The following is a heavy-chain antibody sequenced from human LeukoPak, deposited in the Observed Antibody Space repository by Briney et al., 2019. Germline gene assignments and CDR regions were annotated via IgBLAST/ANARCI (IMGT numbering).Heavy chain of an antibody. V-gene: IGHV1-18*04. CDR2: INAYNGNT. J-gene: IGHJ4*02. CDR3: AREVVGEESLDY. CDR1: GYTFTGYY. Sequence: GASVKVSCKASGYTFTGYYMHWVRQAPGQGLGWMGWINAYNGNTNYAQKLQGRVTMTTDTSTSTAYMELRSLRSDDTAVYYCAREVVGEESLDYWGQGTLVTVSS. D-gene: IGHD1-26*01.